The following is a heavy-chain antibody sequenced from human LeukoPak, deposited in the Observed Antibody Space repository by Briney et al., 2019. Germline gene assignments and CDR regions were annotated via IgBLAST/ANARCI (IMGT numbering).Heavy chain of an antibody. CDR3: ARIPRGIAAANYPTKPYYFDY. CDR2: ISSNGGST. Sequence: GGSLRLSCAASGFTFSSYAMHWVRQAPGKGLEYVSAISSNGGSTYYANSVKGRFTISRDNSKNTLYLQMNSLRAEDTAVYYCARIPRGIAAANYPTKPYYFDYWGQGTLVTVSS. V-gene: IGHV3-64*01. J-gene: IGHJ4*02. D-gene: IGHD6-13*01. CDR1: GFTFSSYA.